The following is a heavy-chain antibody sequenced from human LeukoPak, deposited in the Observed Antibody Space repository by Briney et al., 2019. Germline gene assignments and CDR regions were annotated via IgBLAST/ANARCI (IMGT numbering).Heavy chain of an antibody. CDR3: ARDHSVLVAAIGSAPAFDV. V-gene: IGHV3-48*01. D-gene: IGHD2-21*02. CDR2: VSSDGRSK. CDR1: GFTFSTYS. J-gene: IGHJ3*01. Sequence: HPGGSLRLSCAASGFTFSTYSLNWVRQAPGKGLEWVSYVSSDGRSKSYADSLKGRFTISRDNARNALFLQINSLGVEDTAVYYCARDHSVLVAAIGSAPAFDVWGHGTMVIVSP.